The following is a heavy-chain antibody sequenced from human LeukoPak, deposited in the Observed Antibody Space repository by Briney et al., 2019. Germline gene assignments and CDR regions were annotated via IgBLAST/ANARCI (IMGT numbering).Heavy chain of an antibody. CDR2: ISGSGGST. J-gene: IGHJ4*02. V-gene: IGHV3-23*01. CDR1: GFTFSSYA. Sequence: PGGSLRLSSAASGFTFSSYAMSWVRQAPGKGLEWVSAISGSGGSTYYADSVKGRFTISRDNSKNTLYLQMNSLRAEDTAVYYCAKGAPYYYDSSGYYYSFGYWGQGTLVTVSS. D-gene: IGHD3-22*01. CDR3: AKGAPYYYDSSGYYYSFGY.